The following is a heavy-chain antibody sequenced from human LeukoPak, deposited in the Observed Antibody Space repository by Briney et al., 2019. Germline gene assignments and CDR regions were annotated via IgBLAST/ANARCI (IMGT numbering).Heavy chain of an antibody. CDR1: GGTFSSYA. V-gene: IGHV1-69*05. Sequence: SVKVSCKASGGTFSSYAISWVRQAPGQGLEWMGGIIPIFGTANYAQKFQGRVTITTDESTSTAYMELSSLRSEDTAVYSCAREASYYDFWSGFMDVWGKGTTVTVSS. CDR2: IIPIFGTA. D-gene: IGHD3-3*01. CDR3: AREASYYDFWSGFMDV. J-gene: IGHJ6*03.